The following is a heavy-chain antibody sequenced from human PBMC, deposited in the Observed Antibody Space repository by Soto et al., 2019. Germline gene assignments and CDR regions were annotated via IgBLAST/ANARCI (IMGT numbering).Heavy chain of an antibody. V-gene: IGHV1-46*01. CDR1: GYTFTSYY. J-gene: IGHJ3*02. Sequence: ASVKVSCKASGYTFTSYYMHWVRQAPGQGLEGMGIINPSGGSTSYAQKFQGRVTMTRDTSTSTVYMELSSLRSEDTAVYYWARSIAVAGQEGDAFDIWGQGTMVTVSS. D-gene: IGHD6-19*01. CDR3: ARSIAVAGQEGDAFDI. CDR2: INPSGGST.